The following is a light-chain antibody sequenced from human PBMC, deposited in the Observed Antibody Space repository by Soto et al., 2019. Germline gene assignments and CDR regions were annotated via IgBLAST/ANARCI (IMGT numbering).Light chain of an antibody. V-gene: IGKV1-12*01. Sequence: DIQMTQSPSSVSASVGDKVTISCRASEDVKSRLAWYQQTPGKAPNLLIFHASSLQSGVPSRFSGSVSGTDFTLTISSLEPEDFATYYCQQSDYFPVTFGGGTKVE. CDR1: EDVKSR. J-gene: IGKJ4*01. CDR2: HAS. CDR3: QQSDYFPVT.